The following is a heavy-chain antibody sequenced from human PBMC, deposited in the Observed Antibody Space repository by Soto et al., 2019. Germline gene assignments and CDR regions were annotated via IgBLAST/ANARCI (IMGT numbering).Heavy chain of an antibody. D-gene: IGHD2-21*02. CDR3: ARGPCGGDCHPPDF. J-gene: IGHJ4*02. CDR1: GGSINGGDYY. CDR2: IYYSVNT. Sequence: QVQLQESGPGLVKPSQTLSLTCTVSGGSINGGDYYWSWIRQPPGKGLEWIGYIYYSVNTYYNPSLKSRVTKSRDTSRNHFSLKVTSVTAADTAVYYCARGPCGGDCHPPDFWGQGTLVTVSS. V-gene: IGHV4-30-4*01.